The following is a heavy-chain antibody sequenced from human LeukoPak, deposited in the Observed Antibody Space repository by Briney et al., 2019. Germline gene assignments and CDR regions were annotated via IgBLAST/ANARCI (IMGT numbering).Heavy chain of an antibody. CDR2: IYRDGST. D-gene: IGHD3-16*01. V-gene: IGHV3-53*05. J-gene: IGHJ6*03. CDR1: GFTVSNNY. CDR3: AKMIDGGDNYYYYMGV. Sequence: GGSLRLSCAASGFTVSNNYMGWVRQAPGKGLEWVSVIYRDGSTYYADSVKGRFTISRDNSKNTLSLQMNSLRAEDTAVYYCAKMIDGGDNYYYYMGVWGKGTTVTVSS.